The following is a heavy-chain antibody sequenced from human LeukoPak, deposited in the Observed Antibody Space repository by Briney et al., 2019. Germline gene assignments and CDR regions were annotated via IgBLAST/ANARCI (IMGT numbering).Heavy chain of an antibody. V-gene: IGHV3-23*01. CDR2: ISGSGGST. CDR3: AKDTYYYDSSGYRHFDY. J-gene: IGHJ4*02. CDR1: GFTFSSYA. D-gene: IGHD3-22*01. Sequence: PGGSLRLSCAASGFTFSSYAISWVRQAPGKGLEWVSAISGSGGSTYYADSVKGRFTISRDNSKYTLYLQMNSLRAEDTAVYYCAKDTYYYDSSGYRHFDYWGQGTLVTVS.